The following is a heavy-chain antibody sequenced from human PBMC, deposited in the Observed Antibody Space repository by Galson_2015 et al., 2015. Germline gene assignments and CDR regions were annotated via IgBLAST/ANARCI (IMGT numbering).Heavy chain of an antibody. CDR1: GFTFSSYA. D-gene: IGHD6-19*01. CDR3: ARGYGGIAVTDVVH. J-gene: IGHJ4*02. V-gene: IGHV3-23*01. Sequence: SLRLSCAASGFTFSSYAMTWVRQAPGKGLEWVSGISGGGGGTWYADSVKGRFTISRDKSKNTLFLQMNSLRAEDTAVYYCARGYGGIAVTDVVHWGQGTLVTVSS. CDR2: ISGGGGGT.